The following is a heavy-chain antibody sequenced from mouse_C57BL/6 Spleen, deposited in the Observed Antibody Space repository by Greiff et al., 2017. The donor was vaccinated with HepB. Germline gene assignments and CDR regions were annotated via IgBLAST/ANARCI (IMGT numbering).Heavy chain of an antibody. Sequence: QVQLKESGAELVRPGASVKLSCKASGYTFTSYGISWVKQRTGQGLEWIGEIYPRSGNTYYNEKFKGKATLTADKSSSTAYMELRSLTSEDSAVYFCARGMENYYAMDYWGQGTSVTVSS. CDR3: ARGMENYYAMDY. CDR1: GYTFTSYG. J-gene: IGHJ4*01. D-gene: IGHD2-3*01. V-gene: IGHV1-81*01. CDR2: IYPRSGNT.